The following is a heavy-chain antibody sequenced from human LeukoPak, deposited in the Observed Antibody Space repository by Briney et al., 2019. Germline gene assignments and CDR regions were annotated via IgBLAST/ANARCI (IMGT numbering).Heavy chain of an antibody. CDR3: ARAGSRWGYSSNWFDP. J-gene: IGHJ5*02. V-gene: IGHV1-69*13. D-gene: IGHD6-13*01. CDR2: IIPVFGTA. Sequence: GASVKVSCKASGGTFSSYAISWVRQATGQGLEWMGGIIPVFGTANYAQKFQGRVTITADESTSTAYMELSSLRSEDTAVYYCARAGSRWGYSSNWFDPWGQGTLVTVSS. CDR1: GGTFSSYA.